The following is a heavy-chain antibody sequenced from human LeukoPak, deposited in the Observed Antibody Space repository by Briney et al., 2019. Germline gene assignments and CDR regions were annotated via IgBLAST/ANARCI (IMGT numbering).Heavy chain of an antibody. CDR1: GFTFSTYS. J-gene: IGHJ4*02. Sequence: GGSLRLSCAASGFTFSTYSMNWVRQAPGKGLEWVSSLSSGGSYIYYADSVKGRFTISRDNARNSLYLQMNSLRAEDTAVYYCARDLVDYWGQGTLVTVSS. CDR2: LSSGGSYI. D-gene: IGHD2-2*01. CDR3: ARDLVDY. V-gene: IGHV3-21*01.